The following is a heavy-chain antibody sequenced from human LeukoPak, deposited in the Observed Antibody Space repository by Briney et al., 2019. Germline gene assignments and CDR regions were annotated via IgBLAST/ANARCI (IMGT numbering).Heavy chain of an antibody. V-gene: IGHV4-61*02. J-gene: IGHJ5*02. D-gene: IGHD3-9*01. Sequence: SETLSLTCTVSGGSISSGSYYWSWIRQPAGKGLEWIGRIYTSGSTNYNPSLKSRVTISVDTSKNQFSLKLSSVTAADTAVYYCAREDYDILTGYPRFDPWGEGTLVTVSS. CDR1: GGSISSGSYY. CDR2: IYTSGST. CDR3: AREDYDILTGYPRFDP.